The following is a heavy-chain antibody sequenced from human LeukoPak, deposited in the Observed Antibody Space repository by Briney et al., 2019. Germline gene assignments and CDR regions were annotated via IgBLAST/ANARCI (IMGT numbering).Heavy chain of an antibody. V-gene: IGHV1-18*01. Sequence: ASVKVSCKASGYTFTTYDINWVRQAPGQGLEWMGWISAYNGNTNYAQKLQGRVTMTTDTSTSTAYMELRSLRSDDTAVYYCARTAMTTVTTLTFWGQGTLVTVSS. D-gene: IGHD4-17*01. J-gene: IGHJ4*02. CDR2: ISAYNGNT. CDR1: GYTFTTYD. CDR3: ARTAMTTVTTLTF.